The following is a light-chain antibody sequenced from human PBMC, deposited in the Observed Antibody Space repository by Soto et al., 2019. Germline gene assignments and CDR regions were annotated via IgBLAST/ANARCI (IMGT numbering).Light chain of an antibody. CDR2: DTF. CDR1: QSVSSY. Sequence: EIVLTQSPVTLSLSPGERATLSCRASQSVSSYLAGYQQKPGQAPRLLIYDTFNRATGIPARFSGSGSGTDFNLTISSLEPEDFVVYFCQHRCNWQWTFGQGTRVEIK. CDR3: QHRCNWQWT. V-gene: IGKV3-11*01. J-gene: IGKJ1*01.